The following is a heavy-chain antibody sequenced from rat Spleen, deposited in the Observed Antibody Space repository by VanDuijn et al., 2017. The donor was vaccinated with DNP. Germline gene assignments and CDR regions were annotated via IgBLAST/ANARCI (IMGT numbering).Heavy chain of an antibody. CDR2: ISTSGGST. J-gene: IGHJ2*01. CDR3: TRPGLQWWDY. D-gene: IGHD1-1*01. V-gene: IGHV5-25*01. CDR1: GFIFSNYD. Sequence: EVQLVESGGGLVQPGRSLKLSCAASGFIFSNYDMAWVRQAPTKGLEWVATISTSGGSTYYPDSVKGRFTISRDDAESSLQLQMNSLRSEDTATYYCTRPGLQWWDYWGQGVMVTVSS.